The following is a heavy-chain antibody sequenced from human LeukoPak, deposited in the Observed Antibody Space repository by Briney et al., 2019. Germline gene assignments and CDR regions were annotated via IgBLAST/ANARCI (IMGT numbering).Heavy chain of an antibody. J-gene: IGHJ4*02. V-gene: IGHV3-30-3*02. D-gene: IGHD3-22*01. CDR1: GFSFSTYA. Sequence: GGSLRLSCAASGFSFSTYAMHWVRQAPGAGLEWLGVLSYDGSQYSYGDSVKGRFTISRDNSKNTLYLQMNSLRAEDTAVYFCAPLDLYYNSSLRYLGQGTLVTVSS. CDR2: LSYDGSQY. CDR3: APLDLYYNSSLRY.